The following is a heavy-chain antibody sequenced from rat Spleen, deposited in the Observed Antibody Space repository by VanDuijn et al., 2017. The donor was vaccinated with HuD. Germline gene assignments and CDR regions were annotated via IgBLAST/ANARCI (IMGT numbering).Heavy chain of an antibody. J-gene: IGHJ3*01. D-gene: IGHD1-12*01. CDR1: GFTFSGFP. CDR2: ITNTGGST. V-gene: IGHV5-46*01. CDR3: TRGGQIYNNDVWFAH. Sequence: EVQLVESGGGLVQPGRSLKLSCAASGFTFSGFPMAWVRQAPKKGLEWVASITNTGGSTYYPDSVKGRFTISKDDAKSTLYLQMNSLRSEDTATYVCTRGGQIYNNDVWFAHWGQGTLVTVSS.